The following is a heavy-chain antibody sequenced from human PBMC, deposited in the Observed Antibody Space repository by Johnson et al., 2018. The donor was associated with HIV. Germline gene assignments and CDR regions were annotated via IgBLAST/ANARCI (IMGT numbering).Heavy chain of an antibody. CDR3: AKVSSSSTWAHVPLDV. V-gene: IGHV3-23*04. CDR2: ISGSGGST. D-gene: IGHD6-6*01. CDR1: GFSLSIYG. Sequence: EVHLVESGGGLVQPGGSLRLSCAASGFSLSIYGMTWVRQTPGKGLEWVSAISGSGGSTYYADSVKGRFTISRDNAKNSLYLQLNSLRGEDTALYYCAKVSSSSTWAHVPLDVWGQGTMVTVSS. J-gene: IGHJ3*01.